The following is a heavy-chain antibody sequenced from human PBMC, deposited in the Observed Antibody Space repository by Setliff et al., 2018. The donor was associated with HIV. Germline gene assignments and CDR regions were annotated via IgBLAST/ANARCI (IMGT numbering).Heavy chain of an antibody. Sequence: PSETLSLTCTVSGGSISSSSYYWGWIRQPPGKGLEWIGSIYYSGSTYYNPSLKSRVTISVDTSKNQFSLRLTSVTAADTAVYFCARLRITMIMMLNYFDYWGQGTLVTV. CDR1: GGSISSSSYY. CDR3: ARLRITMIMMLNYFDY. V-gene: IGHV4-39*01. J-gene: IGHJ4*02. D-gene: IGHD3-22*01. CDR2: IYYSGST.